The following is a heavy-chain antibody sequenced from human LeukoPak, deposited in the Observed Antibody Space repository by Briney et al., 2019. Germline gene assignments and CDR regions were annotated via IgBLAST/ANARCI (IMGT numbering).Heavy chain of an antibody. Sequence: PGGSLRLSCAASGFTFSSYGMHWVRQAPGKGLDWVAFIHHDGSNKYYADSVRGRFTISRDNAKNSLYLQMNSLRAEDTALYYCARGRGATVVIPFDYWGQGTLVTVSS. D-gene: IGHD4-23*01. J-gene: IGHJ4*02. CDR3: ARGRGATVVIPFDY. V-gene: IGHV3-30*02. CDR1: GFTFSSYG. CDR2: IHHDGSNK.